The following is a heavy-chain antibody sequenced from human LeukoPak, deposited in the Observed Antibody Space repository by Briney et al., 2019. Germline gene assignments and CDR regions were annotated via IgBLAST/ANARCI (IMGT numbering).Heavy chain of an antibody. J-gene: IGHJ4*02. Sequence: AGGSLRLSCAASGFTFSSYAMSWVRQAPGKGLEWVSVISGNGAGTYYADSVKGRFTISRDNSKNTLYLQMNSLRAEDTAVYYCARVDGSGSYYYFDYWGQGTLVTVSS. D-gene: IGHD3-10*01. V-gene: IGHV3-23*01. CDR3: ARVDGSGSYYYFDY. CDR1: GFTFSSYA. CDR2: ISGNGAGT.